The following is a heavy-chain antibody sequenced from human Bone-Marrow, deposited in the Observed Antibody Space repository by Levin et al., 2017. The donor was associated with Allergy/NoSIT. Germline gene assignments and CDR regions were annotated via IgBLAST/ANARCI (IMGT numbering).Heavy chain of an antibody. D-gene: IGHD3-10*01. Sequence: SSETLSLICTVSDGSISSYYWTWIRQAPGKGLEWIGYIYHNGGTKYNPSLKTRVTMSLDTPKKQFSLKLRSVTAADTAIYYCARERLTHYYASNAYYFDNWGQGTLVTVSS. CDR2: IYHNGGT. V-gene: IGHV4-59*01. CDR1: DGSISSYY. J-gene: IGHJ5*02. CDR3: ARERLTHYYASNAYYFDN.